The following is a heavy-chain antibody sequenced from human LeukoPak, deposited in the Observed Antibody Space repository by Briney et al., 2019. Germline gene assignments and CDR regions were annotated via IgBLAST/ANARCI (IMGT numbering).Heavy chain of an antibody. Sequence: GGSLRLSCEASGFNFNDYDIEWIRQPPGSGLEWLSSIGSSGDSSTYYADSVKGRFTISRDNAKNTVYLHLNSLRAEDTAVYYCVRAIGDCDSDTCPIWFDPWGQGTLVTVSS. CDR2: IGSSGDSST. CDR1: GFNFNDYD. V-gene: IGHV3-48*03. CDR3: VRAIGDCDSDTCPIWFDP. D-gene: IGHD2-21*02. J-gene: IGHJ5*02.